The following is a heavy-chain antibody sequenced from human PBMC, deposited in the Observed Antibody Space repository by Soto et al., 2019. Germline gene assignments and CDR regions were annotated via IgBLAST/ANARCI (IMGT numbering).Heavy chain of an antibody. Sequence: QVQLVQSGAEVKKPGSSVKLSCKASGGPFSSYHISWVRQAPGQGLEWVGRIIPILGRANNAQHFQGRVTITADTSTNTAYLALSSLTSEDTAVYYCAKVGGTHSPNWFDPWGHGTLVTVSS. J-gene: IGHJ5*02. CDR1: GGPFSSYH. CDR2: IIPILGRA. V-gene: IGHV1-69*08. D-gene: IGHD5-18*01. CDR3: AKVGGTHSPNWFDP.